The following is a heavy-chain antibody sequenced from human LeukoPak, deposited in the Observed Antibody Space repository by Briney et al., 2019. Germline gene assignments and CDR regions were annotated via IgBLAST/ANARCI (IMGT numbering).Heavy chain of an antibody. Sequence: ASVKVSCKASGDTFTSYGFTWGRQAPGQGLEWMGWISAYNGNTNYAQKLQGRITMTTDTSTTKVYMELRSLRSDDTAMYYCGRGGASGPQGFDYWGQGTLVTVSS. CDR3: GRGGASGPQGFDY. CDR2: ISAYNGNT. D-gene: IGHD1-26*01. CDR1: GDTFTSYG. V-gene: IGHV1-18*01. J-gene: IGHJ4*02.